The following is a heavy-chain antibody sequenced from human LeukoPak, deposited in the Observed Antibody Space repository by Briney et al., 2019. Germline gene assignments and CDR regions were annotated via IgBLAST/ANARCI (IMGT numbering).Heavy chain of an antibody. CDR2: ISGSGGST. V-gene: IGHV3-23*01. Sequence: GGSLRLSCAASGFTFSSYAMSWVRQAPGKGLEWVSAISGSGGSTYYADSVKGRFTISRGNSKNTLYLQMNSLRAEDTAVYYCAKGGSPYYYDSSGYYYPDYWGQGTLVTVSS. D-gene: IGHD3-22*01. CDR1: GFTFSSYA. J-gene: IGHJ4*02. CDR3: AKGGSPYYYDSSGYYYPDY.